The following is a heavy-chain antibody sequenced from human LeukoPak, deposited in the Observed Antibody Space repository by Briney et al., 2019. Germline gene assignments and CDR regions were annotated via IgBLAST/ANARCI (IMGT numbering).Heavy chain of an antibody. CDR2: IYHSGST. J-gene: IGHJ3*02. Sequence: SETLSLTCTVSGGSISSSSYYWGWIRQPPGKGLEWIGSIYHSGSTYYNPSLKSRVTISLDTSKNQFSLKLRSVTAADTAVYYCARDTRDAFDIWGQGTMVTVSS. CDR1: GGSISSSSYY. V-gene: IGHV4-39*07. CDR3: ARDTRDAFDI.